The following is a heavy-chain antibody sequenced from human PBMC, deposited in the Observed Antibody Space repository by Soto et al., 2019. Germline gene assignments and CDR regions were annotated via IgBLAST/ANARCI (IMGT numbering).Heavy chain of an antibody. Sequence: QLQLLQSGAEVRPPGASVKVSCQAFGFSLSSSFIHWVRLAPGRRPEWLGITNPSGGRTTYAQKFQGRVTMTGDTSTSTVSMELSRLISDDTAVYYCARDRGTYYDGSGYPFDAFDVWGQGTVVTVSS. CDR1: GFSLSSSF. V-gene: IGHV1-46*01. CDR3: ARDRGTYYDGSGYPFDAFDV. D-gene: IGHD3-22*01. J-gene: IGHJ3*01. CDR2: TNPSGGRT.